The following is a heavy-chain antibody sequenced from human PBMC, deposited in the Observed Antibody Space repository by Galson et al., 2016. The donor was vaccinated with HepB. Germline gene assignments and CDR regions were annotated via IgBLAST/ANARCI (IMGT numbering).Heavy chain of an antibody. CDR1: GFTFSNSA. CDR3: SSLEYYDSSGYSYPFYYTGMDV. Sequence: SLRLSCAASGFTFSNSAMSWVRQAPGKGLEWVSAISRSGGTTYSADSVKGRFTISRDNSKNTLYLQLNSLRAEDTAVYYCSSLEYYDSSGYSYPFYYTGMDVWGQGTPVTVSS. CDR2: ISRSGGTT. V-gene: IGHV3-23*01. D-gene: IGHD3-22*01. J-gene: IGHJ6*02.